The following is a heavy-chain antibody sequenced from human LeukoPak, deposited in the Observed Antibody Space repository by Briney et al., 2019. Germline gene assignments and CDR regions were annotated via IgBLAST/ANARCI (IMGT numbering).Heavy chain of an antibody. Sequence: SETLSLTCAVYGGSFSGYYWSWIRQPPGKGLEWIGEINHSGSTNYNPSLKSRVTISVDTSKNQFSLKLSSVTAADTAVYYCASSLWFPYWGQGTLVTVSS. CDR2: INHSGST. CDR3: ASSLWFPY. CDR1: GGSFSGYY. J-gene: IGHJ4*02. D-gene: IGHD3-10*01. V-gene: IGHV4-34*01.